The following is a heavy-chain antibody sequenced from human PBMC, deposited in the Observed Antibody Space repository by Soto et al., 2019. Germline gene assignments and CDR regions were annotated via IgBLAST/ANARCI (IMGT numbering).Heavy chain of an antibody. V-gene: IGHV4-59*01. CDR2: IYYTGGP. Sequence: SETLSLTCTVSGGSISSYYWSWIRQPPGKGLEWIGYIYYTGGPVYNPSLKSRVAISVDTSKNRFALKLSSVTAADTAVYYCARVDPKADDFVSWGQGTRVNVSS. J-gene: IGHJ3*02. CDR3: ARVDPKADDFVS. CDR1: GGSISSYY.